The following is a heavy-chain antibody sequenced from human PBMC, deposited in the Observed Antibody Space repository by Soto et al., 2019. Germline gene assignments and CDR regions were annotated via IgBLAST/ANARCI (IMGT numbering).Heavy chain of an antibody. CDR2: ISYDGSNK. Sequence: PGGSLRLSCAASGFTFSSYAMHWVRQAPGKGLEWVAVISYDGSNKYYADSVKGRFTISRDNSKNTLYLQMNSLRAEDTAVYYCARSPWSGYSIYTLYYFDYWAQGTLVTVSS. D-gene: IGHD3-3*01. J-gene: IGHJ4*02. CDR1: GFTFSSYA. CDR3: ARSPWSGYSIYTLYYFDY. V-gene: IGHV3-30-3*01.